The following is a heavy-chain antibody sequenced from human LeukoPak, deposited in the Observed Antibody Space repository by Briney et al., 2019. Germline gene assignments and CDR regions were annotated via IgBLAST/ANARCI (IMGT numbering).Heavy chain of an antibody. V-gene: IGHV4-59*02. J-gene: IGHJ4*02. CDR2: IYDSGST. D-gene: IGHD3-9*01. CDR3: ARANTYYDILTGYYVYYFDY. CDR1: GGSVSSYY. Sequence: SETLSLTCTVSGGSVSSYYWSWIRQPPGKGLEWIGYIYDSGSTNYNPSLKSRVTISVDTSKNQFSLKLSSVTAADTAVYYCARANTYYDILTGYYVYYFDYWGQGTLVTVSS.